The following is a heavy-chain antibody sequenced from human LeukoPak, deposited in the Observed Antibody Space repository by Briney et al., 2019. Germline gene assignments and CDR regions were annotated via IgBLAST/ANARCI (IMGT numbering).Heavy chain of an antibody. CDR3: ATESHTAMVKVFDY. D-gene: IGHD5-18*01. V-gene: IGHV1-46*01. Sequence: ASVKVSCKASGYTFTSYYMHWVRQAPGQGLEWMGIINPSGGSTSYAQKFQGRVTMTRDMSTSTVYMELSSLRSEDTAVCYCATESHTAMVKVFDYWGQGTLVTVSS. J-gene: IGHJ4*02. CDR2: INPSGGST. CDR1: GYTFTSYY.